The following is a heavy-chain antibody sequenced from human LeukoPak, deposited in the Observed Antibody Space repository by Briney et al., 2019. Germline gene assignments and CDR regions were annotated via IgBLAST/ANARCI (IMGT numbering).Heavy chain of an antibody. J-gene: IGHJ4*02. D-gene: IGHD4-17*01. CDR2: INHRGYT. V-gene: IGHV4-34*01. CDR3: TGMTTGHDY. CDR1: GVSFDDYY. Sequence: PSETLSLTCAVSGVSFDDYYWSWVRQTPAKGLEWIGEINHRGYTNDSPSLKSRVKLSIGTSRKQFSLDLRSVTVADTSIYYCTGMTTGHDYWGQGTLVTVSS.